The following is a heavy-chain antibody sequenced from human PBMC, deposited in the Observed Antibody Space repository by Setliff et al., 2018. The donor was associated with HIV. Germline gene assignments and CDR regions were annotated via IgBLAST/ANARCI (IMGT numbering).Heavy chain of an antibody. CDR1: GYSISDGYY. CDR2: IYYSGNT. D-gene: IGHD1-26*01. V-gene: IGHV4-38-2*02. J-gene: IGHJ3*01. CDR3: ARDHNSGTLHAFDL. Sequence: SETLSLTCAVSGYSISDGYYWGWIRQPPGKGLEWIGSIYYSGNTNYNPSLKSRVTISLDTSKKHFSLDLYSVTAADTAVYYCARDHNSGTLHAFDLWGQGTKVTVSS.